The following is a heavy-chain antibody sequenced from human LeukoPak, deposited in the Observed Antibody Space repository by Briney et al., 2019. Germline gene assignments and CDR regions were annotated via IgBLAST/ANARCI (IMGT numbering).Heavy chain of an antibody. CDR1: GGTFSSYA. V-gene: IGHV1-69*04. D-gene: IGHD3-22*01. CDR3: ARATNLYYYDLGI. CDR2: IIPILGIA. Sequence: SVKVSCKASGGTFSSYAISWVRQAPGQGLEWMGRIIPILGIANYAQKFQGRVTITTDESTSTAYMELSSLRSEDTAVYYCARATNLYYYDLGIWGQGTMVTVSS. J-gene: IGHJ3*02.